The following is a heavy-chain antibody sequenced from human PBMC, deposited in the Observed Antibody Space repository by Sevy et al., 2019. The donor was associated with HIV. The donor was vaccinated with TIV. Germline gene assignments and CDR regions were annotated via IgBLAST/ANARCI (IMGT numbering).Heavy chain of an antibody. CDR1: GYTLTKLS. D-gene: IGHD5-12*01. V-gene: IGHV1-24*01. Sequence: ASVKVSCKVSGYTLTKLSMHWVRQAPGKGLEWMGGFDPEDGETIYAQKFQGRVTMTEDTSTDTAYMELSSLRSEDKAVYYCARPKYVGYAYESLDIWGQGTMVTVSS. CDR2: FDPEDGET. J-gene: IGHJ3*02. CDR3: ARPKYVGYAYESLDI.